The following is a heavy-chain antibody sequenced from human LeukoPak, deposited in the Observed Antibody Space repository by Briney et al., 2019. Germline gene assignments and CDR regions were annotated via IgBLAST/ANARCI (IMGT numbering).Heavy chain of an antibody. V-gene: IGHV1-24*01. CDR1: GYTVIELS. CDR3: ATHTISGVVTYASLI. D-gene: IGHD3-3*01. CDR2: FDPEDGET. J-gene: IGHJ3*02. Sequence: ASVTVSCKLSGYTVIELSMHWVRQVPGKGLEGMGGFDPEDGETKYAQKCQGRVTITEDTSTDTAYMELSRLTSEDTAVYYCATHTISGVVTYASLIWGRGTLVTVSS.